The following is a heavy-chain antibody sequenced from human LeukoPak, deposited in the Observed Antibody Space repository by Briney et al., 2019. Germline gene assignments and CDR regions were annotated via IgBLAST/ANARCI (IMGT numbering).Heavy chain of an antibody. CDR2: ITSSSSFI. CDR3: ARDMPGRDCSGGSCYGYGLDV. D-gene: IGHD2-15*01. J-gene: IGHJ6*02. CDR1: GFTFRSYS. V-gene: IGHV3-21*01. Sequence: GGSLRLSCAASGFTFRSYSMNWVCQAPGKGLEWVCSITSSSSFIYHAESVKGRFTISRDNAKNSLYLQMNSLRAEDTAVYYCARDMPGRDCSGGSCYGYGLDVWGQGTTVTVSS.